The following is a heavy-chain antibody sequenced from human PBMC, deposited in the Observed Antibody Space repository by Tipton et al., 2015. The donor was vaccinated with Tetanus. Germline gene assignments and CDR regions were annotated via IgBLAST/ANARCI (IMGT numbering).Heavy chain of an antibody. CDR2: IYFSGST. D-gene: IGHD1/OR15-1a*01. CDR1: GGSISSGGYY. CDR3: ARDQARGARGWNKFDY. J-gene: IGHJ4*02. Sequence: TLSLTCTVSGGSISSGGYYWSWIRQHPGKGLEWVGDIYFSGSTYYNPSLKTRVTISVDTSKNQFSLRLKSVTAADTAVYYCARDQARGARGWNKFDYWGQGTLVTVST. V-gene: IGHV4-31*03.